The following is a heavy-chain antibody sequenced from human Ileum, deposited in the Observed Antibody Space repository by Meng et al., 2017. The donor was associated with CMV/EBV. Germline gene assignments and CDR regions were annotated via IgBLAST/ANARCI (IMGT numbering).Heavy chain of an antibody. Sequence: SGFTFSDYYIRWSRQAPGKGLEWVSYISNSGGKIYYADSVKGRFTISRDNAKNSLYLQLNGLRAEDTAVFYCARGRSSSSIGVFDYWGQGTLVTVSS. J-gene: IGHJ4*02. D-gene: IGHD6-6*01. CDR2: ISNSGGKI. V-gene: IGHV3-11*01. CDR1: GFTFSDYY. CDR3: ARGRSSSSIGVFDY.